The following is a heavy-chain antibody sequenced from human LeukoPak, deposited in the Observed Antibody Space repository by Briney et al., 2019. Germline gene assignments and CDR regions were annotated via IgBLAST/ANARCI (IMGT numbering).Heavy chain of an antibody. V-gene: IGHV3-7*01. D-gene: IGHD2-8*01. CDR2: IGEDGSQK. CDR3: ARGPTNGQAFDY. CDR1: GFTFSYPW. Sequence: GGSLRLSCAASGFTFSYPWMTWVRQAPGEGLEWVASIGEDGSQKSAVDSVRGRLSISRDNAKNSVYLQMDSLRAEDTAVYYCARGPTNGQAFDYWGQGTLVSVSS. J-gene: IGHJ4*02.